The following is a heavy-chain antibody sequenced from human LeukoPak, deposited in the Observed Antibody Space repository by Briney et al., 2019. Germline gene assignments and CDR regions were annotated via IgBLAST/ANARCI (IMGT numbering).Heavy chain of an antibody. CDR1: GGSFSGYY. CDR3: ARHGPPRAGWGRKYYYMDV. J-gene: IGHJ6*03. Sequence: PSETLSLTCAVYGGSFSGYYWSWIRQPPGKGLEWIGYIYYSGSTNYNPSLKSRVTISVDTSKNQFSLKLSSVTAADTAVYYCARHGPPRAGWGRKYYYMDVWGKGTTVTISS. V-gene: IGHV4-59*08. D-gene: IGHD3-16*01. CDR2: IYYSGST.